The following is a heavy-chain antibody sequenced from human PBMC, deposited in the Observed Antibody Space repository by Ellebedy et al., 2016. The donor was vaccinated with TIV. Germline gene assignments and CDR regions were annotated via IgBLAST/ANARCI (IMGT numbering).Heavy chain of an antibody. J-gene: IGHJ4*02. V-gene: IGHV3-30*14. CDR1: GSSFSGYS. Sequence: GGSLRLSXAASGSSFSGYSIHWVRQAPGKGLEWLAAISFDGNNEYYADSVKGRFTVSRDNSQNTVFLEMNSLRPEDTAIYYCARPTIILSFWGQGTLVTVSS. CDR2: ISFDGNNE. CDR3: ARPTIILSF. D-gene: IGHD1-1*01.